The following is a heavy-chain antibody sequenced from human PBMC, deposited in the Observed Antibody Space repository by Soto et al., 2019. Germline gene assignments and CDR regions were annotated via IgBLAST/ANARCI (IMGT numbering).Heavy chain of an antibody. CDR3: ASKPLLREGYNWGYNFYAMHV. CDR1: EFTFSSFW. V-gene: IGHV3-7*01. D-gene: IGHD5-12*01. CDR2: IKQDGSEK. J-gene: IGHJ6*02. Sequence: GGSLRLSCTASEFTFSSFWMRWVRQAPGKGLEWVANIKQDGSEKFYVDSVKGRFTISRDNAKNSLYLQMNGRRAEDTAVYYCASKPLLREGYNWGYNFYAMHVWGQGTTVTVSS.